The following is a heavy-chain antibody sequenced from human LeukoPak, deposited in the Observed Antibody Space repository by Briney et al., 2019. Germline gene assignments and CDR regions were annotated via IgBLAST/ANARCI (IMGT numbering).Heavy chain of an antibody. Sequence: GGSLRLSCAASGFTFSSYEMNWVRQAPGKGLEWVSSISSSSSYIYYADSVKGRFTISRDNAKNSLYLQMNSLRAEDTAVYYCARDVLDCSSTSCYTRSAAFDIWGQGTMVTVSS. V-gene: IGHV3-21*01. CDR3: ARDVLDCSSTSCYTRSAAFDI. CDR1: GFTFSSYE. CDR2: ISSSSSYI. J-gene: IGHJ3*02. D-gene: IGHD2-2*02.